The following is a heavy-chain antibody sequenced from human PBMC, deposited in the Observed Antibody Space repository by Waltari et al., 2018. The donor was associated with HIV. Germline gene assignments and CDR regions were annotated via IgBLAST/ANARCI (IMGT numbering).Heavy chain of an antibody. D-gene: IGHD6-13*01. Sequence: QLQLQESGPGLVKPSETLSLICTVSGGSISSSSYYWGWIRQPPGKGLEWIGGIYYSGRTYYNPALKSRVTISVDTSKNQFSLKLSSVTAADTAVYYCARPYSSSWYYFDYWGQGTLVTVSS. V-gene: IGHV4-39*01. CDR2: IYYSGRT. J-gene: IGHJ4*02. CDR1: GGSISSSSYY. CDR3: ARPYSSSWYYFDY.